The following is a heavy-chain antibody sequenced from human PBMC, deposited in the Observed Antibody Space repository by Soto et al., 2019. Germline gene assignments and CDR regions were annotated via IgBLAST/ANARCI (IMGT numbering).Heavy chain of an antibody. Sequence: EVQLVQSGAEVKKPGESLRISCKGSGYSFTSYWISWVRQMPGKGLEWMGRIDPSDSYTNYSPSFQGHVTISADKSISTAYLQWSSLKASDTAMYYCARTIVVVPAATRFDPWGQGTLVTVSS. CDR2: IDPSDSYT. D-gene: IGHD2-2*01. V-gene: IGHV5-10-1*03. CDR1: GYSFTSYW. J-gene: IGHJ5*02. CDR3: ARTIVVVPAATRFDP.